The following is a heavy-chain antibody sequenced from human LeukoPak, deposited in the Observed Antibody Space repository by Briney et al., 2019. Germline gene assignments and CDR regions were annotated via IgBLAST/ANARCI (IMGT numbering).Heavy chain of an antibody. D-gene: IGHD2-21*02. J-gene: IGHJ4*02. CDR1: GYSFTSYW. V-gene: IGHV5-51*01. CDR3: ARLGAYCGGDCYPDFDY. CDR2: IYPGDSDT. Sequence: GESLKISCKGSGYSFTSYWIGWVRQMPGKGLEWMGIIYPGDSDTRYSPSFQSQVTISADKSISTAYLQWSSLKASDTAMYYCARLGAYCGGDCYPDFDYWGQGTLVTVSS.